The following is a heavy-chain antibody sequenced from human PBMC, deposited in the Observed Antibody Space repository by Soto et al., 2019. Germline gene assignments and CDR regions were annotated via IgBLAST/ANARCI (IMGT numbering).Heavy chain of an antibody. CDR1: GSTFSSYA. V-gene: IGHV1-69*13. D-gene: IGHD5-18*01. J-gene: IGHJ5*02. CDR2: IIPIFGTA. CDR3: ARDPPDVDTAMVEDDNWFDP. Sequence: GASVKVSCKASGSTFSSYAISWVRQAPGQGLEWMGGIIPIFGTANYAQKFQGRVTITADESTSTAYMELSSLRSEDTAVYYCARDPPDVDTAMVEDDNWFDPWGQGTLVTVSA.